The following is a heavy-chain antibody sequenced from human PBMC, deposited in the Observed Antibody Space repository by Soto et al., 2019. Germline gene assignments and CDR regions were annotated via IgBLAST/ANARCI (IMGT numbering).Heavy chain of an antibody. CDR1: GFTVSGNF. V-gene: IGHV3-66*01. J-gene: IGHJ4*02. CDR3: VRDGRAYSLEY. Sequence: EVQLVESGGGLVQPGGSLRLSCAASGFTVSGNFMSWVRQAPGKGLEWVSVIYSGDSTYYADSVKGRFTISRDNSKNTLYLQMNSLRVEDTAVYYCVRDGRAYSLEYGGQGTLVTVSS. D-gene: IGHD2-15*01. CDR2: IYSGDST.